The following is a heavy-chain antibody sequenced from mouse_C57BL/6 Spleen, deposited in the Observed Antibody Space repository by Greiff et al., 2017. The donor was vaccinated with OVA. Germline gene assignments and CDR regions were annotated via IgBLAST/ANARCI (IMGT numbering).Heavy chain of an antibody. J-gene: IGHJ3*01. CDR2: ISYDGSN. D-gene: IGHD6-1*01. V-gene: IGHV3-6*01. Sequence: ESGPGLVKPSQSLSLTCSVTGYSITSGYYWNWIRQFPGNKLEWMGYISYDGSNNYNPSLKNRISITRDTSKNQFFLKLNSVTTEDTATYYCAREGYHKGFAYWGQGTLVTVSA. CDR1: GYSITSGYY. CDR3: AREGYHKGFAY.